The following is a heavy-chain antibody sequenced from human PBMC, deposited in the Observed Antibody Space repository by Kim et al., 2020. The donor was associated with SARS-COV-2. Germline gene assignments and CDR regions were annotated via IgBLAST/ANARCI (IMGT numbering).Heavy chain of an antibody. CDR3: ARDRGSGSYYDYYYYGM. D-gene: IGHD3-10*01. CDR1: GFTFSTYA. J-gene: IGHJ6*01. V-gene: IGHV3-30*04. CDR2: ISYDGSNK. Sequence: GGSLRLSCAASGFTFSTYAMHWVRQAPGKGLEWVAVISYDGSNKYYADSVKGRFTISRDNSKNTLYLQMNSLRAEDTAVYYCARDRGSGSYYDYYYYGM.